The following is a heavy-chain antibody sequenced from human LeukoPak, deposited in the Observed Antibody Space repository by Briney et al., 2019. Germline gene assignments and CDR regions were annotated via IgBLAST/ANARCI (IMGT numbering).Heavy chain of an antibody. J-gene: IGHJ6*02. CDR3: ATVRGVIRYYYYGMDV. D-gene: IGHD3-10*01. V-gene: IGHV1-69*13. CDR2: IIPIFGTA. CDR1: GGTFSSYA. Sequence: SVTVSCKASGGTFSSYAISWVRPAPGQGLEWMGGIIPIFGTANYAQKFQGRVTITADESTSTAYMELSSLRSEDTAVYYCATVRGVIRYYYYGMDVWGQGTTVTVSS.